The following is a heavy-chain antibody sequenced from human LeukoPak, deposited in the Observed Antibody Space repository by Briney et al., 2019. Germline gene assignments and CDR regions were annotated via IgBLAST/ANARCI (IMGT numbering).Heavy chain of an antibody. D-gene: IGHD2-21*02. CDR1: GFTFSSYA. J-gene: IGHJ4*02. CDR3: ASEAHCGGDCYSDY. V-gene: IGHV3-23*01. CDR2: ISGSGGST. Sequence: PGGSLRLSCGASGFTFSSYAMSWVRQAPGKGLEWVSAISGSGGSTYYADSVKGRFTISRDNSKNTLYLQMNSLRAEDTAVYYCASEAHCGGDCYSDYWGQGTLVTVSS.